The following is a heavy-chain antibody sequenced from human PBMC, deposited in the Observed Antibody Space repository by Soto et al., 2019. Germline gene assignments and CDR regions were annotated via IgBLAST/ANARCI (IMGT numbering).Heavy chain of an antibody. CDR1: GYTFTSYY. CDR2: INPSGGST. V-gene: IGHV1-46*03. D-gene: IGHD3-3*01. J-gene: IGHJ6*03. Sequence: GASVKVSCKASGYTFTSYYMHWVRQAPGQGLEWMGIINPSGGSTSYAQKFQGRVTMTRDTSTSTVYMELSSLRSEDTAVYYCARDLSVTIFGVVNYYMDVWAKGPRSPSP. CDR3: ARDLSVTIFGVVNYYMDV.